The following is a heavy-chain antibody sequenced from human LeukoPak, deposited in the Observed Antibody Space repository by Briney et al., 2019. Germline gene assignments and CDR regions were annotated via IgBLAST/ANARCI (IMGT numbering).Heavy chain of an antibody. CDR3: AREIGSLIAVAGRGAFDI. CDR1: GGSISSSSYY. D-gene: IGHD6-19*01. Sequence: PSETLSLTCTVSGGSISSSSYYWGWIRQPPGKGLECIGSIYYSGSTYYNPSLKSRVTISVDTSKNQFSLKLSSVTAADTAVYYCAREIGSLIAVAGRGAFDIWGQGTMVTVSS. CDR2: IYYSGST. J-gene: IGHJ3*02. V-gene: IGHV4-39*02.